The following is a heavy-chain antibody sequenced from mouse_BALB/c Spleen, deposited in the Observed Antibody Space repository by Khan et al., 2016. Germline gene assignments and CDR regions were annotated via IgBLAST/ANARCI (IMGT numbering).Heavy chain of an antibody. J-gene: IGHJ2*01. V-gene: IGHV9-4*02. CDR1: GYTFTTAG. CDR3: ASRGGGIYYGSFDY. Sequence: QIQLVQSGPELKKPGETVRISCKASGYTFTTAGMQWVQKMPGQGLKWIGWINTHSGVPDYAEDFKGRFAFSLETSASTAYLQISNLKNEDTATYFSASRGGGIYYGSFDYWGQGTTLTVSS. CDR2: INTHSGVP. D-gene: IGHD2-1*01.